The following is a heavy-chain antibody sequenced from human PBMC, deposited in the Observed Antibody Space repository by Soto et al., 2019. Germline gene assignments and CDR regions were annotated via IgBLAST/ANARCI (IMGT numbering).Heavy chain of an antibody. J-gene: IGHJ4*02. CDR1: GGSFSGYY. Sequence: PSETLSLTCAVYGGSFSGYYWSWIRQPPGKGLEWIGEINHSGSTNYNPSLKSRVTISVDTSKNQFSLKLSSVTAADTAVYYCASTRYDYVWGSYRYGRYFDYWGQGTLVTVSS. CDR2: INHSGST. V-gene: IGHV4-34*01. CDR3: ASTRYDYVWGSYRYGRYFDY. D-gene: IGHD3-16*02.